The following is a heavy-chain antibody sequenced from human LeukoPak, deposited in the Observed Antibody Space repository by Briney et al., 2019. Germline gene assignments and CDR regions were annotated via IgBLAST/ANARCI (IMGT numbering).Heavy chain of an antibody. CDR2: INHSGST. V-gene: IGHV4-34*01. CDR1: GGSFSHYS. CDR3: ARLPGAITNRFDP. Sequence: SETLSLTCSVSGGSFSHYSWGWIRQPPGKGLEWIGEINHSGSTYYNPSLKSRVIISVDSSKNEFSLKLSSVTAADTAVYYCARLPGAITNRFDPWGEGTLVSVS. D-gene: IGHD1-26*01. J-gene: IGHJ5*02.